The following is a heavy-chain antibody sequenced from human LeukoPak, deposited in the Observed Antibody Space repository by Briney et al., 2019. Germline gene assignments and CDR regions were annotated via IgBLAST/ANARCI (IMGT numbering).Heavy chain of an antibody. CDR1: GFTFSSYE. J-gene: IGHJ4*02. CDR2: ISGSGSTI. V-gene: IGHV3-48*03. CDR3: ARDRGGSGWFN. Sequence: GGSLRLSCAASGFTFSSYEMNWVRQAPGKGLEWVSYISGSGSTIYYADSAKGRFTISRDNAKNSLYLQMNSLRAEDTAVYYCARDRGGSGWFNWGQGTLVTVSS. D-gene: IGHD6-19*01.